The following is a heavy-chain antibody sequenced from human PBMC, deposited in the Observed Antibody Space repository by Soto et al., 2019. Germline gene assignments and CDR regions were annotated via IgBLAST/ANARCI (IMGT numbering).Heavy chain of an antibody. CDR1: GYTFTSYD. Sequence: ASVKVSCKASGYTFTSYDINWVRQATGQGLEWMGWMNPNSGNTGYAQKFQGRVTMTRNTSISTAYMELSSLRSEDTAVYYCARASNYDILTGYYDVLYYFDYWGQGTLVTVSS. CDR3: ARASNYDILTGYYDVLYYFDY. D-gene: IGHD3-9*01. CDR2: MNPNSGNT. J-gene: IGHJ4*02. V-gene: IGHV1-8*01.